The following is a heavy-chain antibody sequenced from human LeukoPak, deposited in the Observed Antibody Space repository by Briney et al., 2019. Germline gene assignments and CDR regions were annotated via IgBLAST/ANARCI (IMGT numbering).Heavy chain of an antibody. CDR2: LYSSGST. D-gene: IGHD3-22*01. Sequence: PGGSLRLSCAASGFSVNYNYMSWVRQAPEKGLEWVSVLYSSGSTYYAASVKGRLSISRDNSKNTLSLQMNSQNTEDAAVYYCERGSGQAHYYSDSSGYDYWGQGTLVTVSS. CDR1: GFSVNYNY. V-gene: IGHV3-66*02. CDR3: ERGSGQAHYYSDSSGYDY. J-gene: IGHJ4*02.